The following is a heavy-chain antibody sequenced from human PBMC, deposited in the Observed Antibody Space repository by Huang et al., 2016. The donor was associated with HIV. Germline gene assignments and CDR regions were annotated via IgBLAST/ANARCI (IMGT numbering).Heavy chain of an antibody. CDR3: ARAYYYYDSSGYLHYFDY. Sequence: QVQLQQWGAGLLKPSETLSLTCAVSGGSFSGYYWSWIRQPPGKGLEWIGEINQSGSTNYNPSLKSRVTISVDTSKNQFSLKLSSVTVADTAVYYCARAYYYYDSSGYLHYFDYWGQGTLVTVSS. D-gene: IGHD3-22*01. J-gene: IGHJ4*02. V-gene: IGHV4-34*01. CDR1: GGSFSGYY. CDR2: INQSGST.